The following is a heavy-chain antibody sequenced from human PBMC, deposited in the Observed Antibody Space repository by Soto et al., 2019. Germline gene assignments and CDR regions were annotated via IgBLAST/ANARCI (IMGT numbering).Heavy chain of an antibody. CDR2: INPNSGGT. CDR3: AREGSGGYSHGMDV. J-gene: IGHJ6*02. Sequence: GASVKVSCKASGYTFTGYYMHWVRQAPGQGLEWMGWINPNSGGTNYAQKFQGWVTMTRDTSISTAYMELSRLRSDDTAVYYCAREGSGGYSHGMDVWAQGNTVTVSS. D-gene: IGHD1-26*01. CDR1: GYTFTGYY. V-gene: IGHV1-2*04.